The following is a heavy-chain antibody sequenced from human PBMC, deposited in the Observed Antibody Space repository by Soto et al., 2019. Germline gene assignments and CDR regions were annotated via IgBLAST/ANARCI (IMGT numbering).Heavy chain of an antibody. V-gene: IGHV3-21*02. J-gene: IGHJ4*02. CDR2: IDARSNYI. D-gene: IGHD1-26*01. CDR1: GFRFISYS. Sequence: EVQLVESGGGLVKPGGSLRVSCEASGFRFISYSMNWVRQAPQKGLEWVSLIDARSNYIYYADSVKGRFTISRDNARNSLYLQMDSLRVEDTAVYYCVRENEMAGATSAFEYWGQGTPVTVSS. CDR3: VRENEMAGATSAFEY.